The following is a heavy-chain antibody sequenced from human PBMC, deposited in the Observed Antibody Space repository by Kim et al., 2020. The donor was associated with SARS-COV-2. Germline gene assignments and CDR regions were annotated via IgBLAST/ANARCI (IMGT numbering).Heavy chain of an antibody. V-gene: IGHV1-2*02. CDR2: GGT. D-gene: IGHD1-26*01. CDR3: ASNLGSSDY. Sequence: GGTNYAQKFQGRVTMTRDTSISTAYMELSRRRSDDTAVYYCASNLGSSDYWGQGTLVTVSS. J-gene: IGHJ4*02.